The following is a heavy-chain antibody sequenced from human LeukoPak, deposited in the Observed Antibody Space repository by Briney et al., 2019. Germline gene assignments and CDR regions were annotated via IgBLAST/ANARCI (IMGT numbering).Heavy chain of an antibody. CDR1: GGSISSGGYY. CDR2: IYYSGST. V-gene: IGHV4-31*03. J-gene: IGHJ6*02. Sequence: PSQTLSLTCTVSGGSISSGGYYWSWIRQHPGTGLEWIGYIYYSGSTYYNPSLKSRVTISVDTSKNQFSLKLSSVTAADTAVYFCAKDHVVGSSRKYVMDVWGQGTTVTVSS. CDR3: AKDHVVGSSRKYVMDV. D-gene: IGHD2-2*01.